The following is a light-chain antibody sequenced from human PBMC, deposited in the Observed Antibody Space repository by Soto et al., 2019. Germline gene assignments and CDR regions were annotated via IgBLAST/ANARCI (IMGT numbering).Light chain of an antibody. CDR2: DAS. J-gene: IGKJ1*01. V-gene: IGKV1-5*01. CDR1: QSVDRY. CDR3: QQYGSSPQT. Sequence: DIQMTQSPSTLSASVGDRVSITCRASQSVDRYLAWYQQKPGKAPHLLIYDASSLESGVPSRFSGSGSGTDFTLTISRLEPEDFAVYYCQQYGSSPQTFGQGTKVDIK.